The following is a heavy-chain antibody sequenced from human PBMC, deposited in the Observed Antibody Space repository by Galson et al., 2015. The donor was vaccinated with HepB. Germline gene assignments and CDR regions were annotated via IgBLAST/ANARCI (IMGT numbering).Heavy chain of an antibody. D-gene: IGHD6-6*01. V-gene: IGHV4-39*01. J-gene: IGHJ3*02. Sequence: LSLTCTVSGGSISSSSYYWGWIRQPPGKGLEWIGSIYYSGSTYYNPSLKSRVTISVDTSKNQFSLKLSSVTAADTAVYYCAGGGVAARRGLAFDIWGQGTMVTVSS. CDR1: GGSISSSSYY. CDR3: AGGGVAARRGLAFDI. CDR2: IYYSGST.